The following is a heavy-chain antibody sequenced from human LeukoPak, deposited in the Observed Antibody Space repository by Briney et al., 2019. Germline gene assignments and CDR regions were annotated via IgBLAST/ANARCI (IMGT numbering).Heavy chain of an antibody. V-gene: IGHV1-2*02. CDR1: GYTFTGYY. D-gene: IGHD6-19*01. J-gene: IGHJ4*02. Sequence: ASVKVSCKASGYTFTGYYMYWVRQAPGQGLEWMGWINPNSGDTNYAQKLQGRVTMTTDTSTSTAYMELRSLRSDDTAVYYCARDRGLIAVAGYFDYWGQGTLVTVSS. CDR3: ARDRGLIAVAGYFDY. CDR2: INPNSGDT.